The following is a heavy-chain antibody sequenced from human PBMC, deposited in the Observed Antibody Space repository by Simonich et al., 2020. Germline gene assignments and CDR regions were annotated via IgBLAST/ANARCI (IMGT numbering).Heavy chain of an antibody. CDR3: ARGKGWKNAFDI. V-gene: IGHV4-34*01. D-gene: IGHD1-1*01. CDR2: INHSGST. Sequence: QVQLQQWGAGLSKPSETLSLTCAVYGGSFSGYYWSWIRQPPGKGLEWIGEINHSGSTNDNPALKSRVTISVDTSKNQFSLKLSSVTAADTAVYYCARGKGWKNAFDIWGQGTMVTVSS. J-gene: IGHJ3*02. CDR1: GGSFSGYY.